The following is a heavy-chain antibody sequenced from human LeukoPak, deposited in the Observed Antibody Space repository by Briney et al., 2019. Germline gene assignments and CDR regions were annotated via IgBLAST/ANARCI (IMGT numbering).Heavy chain of an antibody. CDR2: GDPEDGET. CDR3: ATDLIWFGESSSAFDI. CDR1: GYTLTELS. Sequence: ASVKVSCKVSGYTLTELSMHGVRQAPGKGLEWMGGGDPEDGETIYAQKFQGRVTMTEDTSTDTAYMELSSVRSEDTAVYYCATDLIWFGESSSAFDIWGQGTMVTVSS. D-gene: IGHD3-10*01. V-gene: IGHV1-24*01. J-gene: IGHJ3*02.